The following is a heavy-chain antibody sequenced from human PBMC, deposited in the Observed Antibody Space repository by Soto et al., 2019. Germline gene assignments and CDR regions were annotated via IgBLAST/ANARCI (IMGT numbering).Heavy chain of an antibody. CDR1: GFTFSSYW. V-gene: IGHV3-74*01. CDR3: ARRNYSNYVGYYYGMDV. D-gene: IGHD4-4*01. Sequence: LRLSCAASGFTFSSYWMHWVRQAPGKGLVWVSRINSDGSSTSYADSVKGRFTISRDNAKNTLYLQMNSLRAEDTAVYYCARRNYSNYVGYYYGMDVWGQGTTVTVSS. J-gene: IGHJ6*02. CDR2: INSDGSST.